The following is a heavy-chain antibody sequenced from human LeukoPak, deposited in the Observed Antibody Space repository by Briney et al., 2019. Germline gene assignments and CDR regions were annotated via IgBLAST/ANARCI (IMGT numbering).Heavy chain of an antibody. Sequence: SETPSLTCTVSGGSISSYYWSWIRQLPGKGLEWIGYIYYSGSTNYNPSLKSRVTISVDSSKNQFSLKLSSVTAADTAVYYCARTTEGGYTYDYFYYYYMDVWGKGTTVTISS. CDR2: IYYSGST. D-gene: IGHD5-18*01. V-gene: IGHV4-59*01. J-gene: IGHJ6*03. CDR1: GGSISSYY. CDR3: ARTTEGGYTYDYFYYYYMDV.